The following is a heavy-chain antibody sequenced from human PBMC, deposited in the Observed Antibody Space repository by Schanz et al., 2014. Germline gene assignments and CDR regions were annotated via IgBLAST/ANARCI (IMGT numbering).Heavy chain of an antibody. CDR1: GFTFSNHA. CDR2: IGGSGDST. Sequence: EVHLLESGGGLVQPGGSLRLSCAASGFTFSNHALSWVRQAPGKALEWVSGIGGSGDSTHYADSVKGRFIISRDNSKKTLYLQVNSLRAEDTAVYYCAKHVRSLTGNDYWGQGTLVNVSS. CDR3: AKHVRSLTGNDY. J-gene: IGHJ4*02. V-gene: IGHV3-23*01. D-gene: IGHD3-9*01.